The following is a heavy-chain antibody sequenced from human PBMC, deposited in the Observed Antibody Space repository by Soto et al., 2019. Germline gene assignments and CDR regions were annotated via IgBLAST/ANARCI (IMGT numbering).Heavy chain of an antibody. CDR1: GFTFSYYW. Sequence: EVQLVESGGGLVRPGGSLRLSCAASGFTFSYYWMHWVRQAPGKGLVWVSRIHSDGSSTTYAEFVKGRCNISRDNARNTVDSQMDRVRVEDRDVDYCARGDREAFDLLGQWTVVTVAT. J-gene: IGHJ3*01. CDR2: IHSDGSST. CDR3: ARGDREAFDL. V-gene: IGHV3-74*01.